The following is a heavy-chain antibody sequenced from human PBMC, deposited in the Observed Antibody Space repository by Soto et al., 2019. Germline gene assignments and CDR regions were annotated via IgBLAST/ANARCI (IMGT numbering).Heavy chain of an antibody. CDR3: AREISDSSSWDNWFDP. D-gene: IGHD6-13*01. CDR2: ISSSSSYI. CDR1: GFTFSNYS. J-gene: IGHJ5*02. V-gene: IGHV3-21*01. Sequence: PGGSLRLSCAASGFTFSNYSMNWVRQAPGKGLEWVSSISSSSSYIYYADSVKGRFTISRDNAKNSLYLQMNSLRAEDTAVYYCAREISDSSSWDNWFDPWGQGTLVTVSS.